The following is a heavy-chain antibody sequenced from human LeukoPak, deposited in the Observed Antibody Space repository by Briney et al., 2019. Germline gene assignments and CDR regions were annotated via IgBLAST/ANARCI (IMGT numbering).Heavy chain of an antibody. CDR2: IKEDGSDK. J-gene: IGHJ4*02. Sequence: PGGSLRLSCAASGFTFSNYWMSWVRQAPGKGLEWVASIKEDGSDKYYVDSVKGRFTISRDNAKNSLYLQMDSLRADDTAVYYCARDTLRFDDYWGQGTLVTVSS. CDR3: ARDTLRFDDY. CDR1: GFTFSNYW. V-gene: IGHV3-7*01.